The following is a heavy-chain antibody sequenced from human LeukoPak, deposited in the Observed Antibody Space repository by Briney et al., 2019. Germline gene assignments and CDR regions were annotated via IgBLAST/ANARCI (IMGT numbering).Heavy chain of an antibody. J-gene: IGHJ6*02. CDR3: ARGHYGLDV. Sequence: GGSLRLSCAASGFTFSDHYMSWIRQTPGKGLEWVSYIYNSASNTYYADSVKGRFTISRDNAKNVLYLQMNNLRVEDTAVYYCARGHYGLDVWGQGTTVTVSS. V-gene: IGHV3-11*01. CDR2: IYNSASNT. CDR1: GFTFSDHY.